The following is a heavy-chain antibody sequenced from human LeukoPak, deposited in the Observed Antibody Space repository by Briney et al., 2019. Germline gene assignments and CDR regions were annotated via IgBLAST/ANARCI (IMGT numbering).Heavy chain of an antibody. CDR3: ARVSYSSSFLGYYYYYMDV. D-gene: IGHD6-6*01. CDR2: INHSGST. CDR1: GGSFSGYY. Sequence: SETLSLTCAVYGGSFSGYYWSWILQPPGKGLEWIGEINHSGSTNYNPSLKSRVTISVDTSKNQFSLKLSSVTAADTAVYYCARVSYSSSFLGYYYYYMDVWGKGTTVTDSS. V-gene: IGHV4-34*01. J-gene: IGHJ6*03.